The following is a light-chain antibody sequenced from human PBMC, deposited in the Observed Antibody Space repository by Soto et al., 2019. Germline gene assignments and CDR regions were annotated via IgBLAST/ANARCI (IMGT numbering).Light chain of an antibody. CDR2: DVS. Sequence: QSALTQPASVSGSPGQSITISCTGTSSDFGGYNYVSWYQQHPGKAPKLMIYDVSNRPSGVSSRFSGSKSGNTASLTISGLQAEDEADYYCSSYTTSNTVLFGGGTKLTVL. CDR3: SSYTTSNTVL. J-gene: IGLJ2*01. V-gene: IGLV2-14*01. CDR1: SSDFGGYNY.